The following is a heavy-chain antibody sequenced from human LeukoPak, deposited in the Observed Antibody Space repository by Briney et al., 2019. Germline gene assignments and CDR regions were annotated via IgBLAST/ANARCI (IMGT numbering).Heavy chain of an antibody. CDR2: IYYSGST. Sequence: ASETLSLTCTVSGGSISSYYWSWIRQPPGKGLEWIGYIYYSGSTNYNPSLKSRVTISVDTSKNQFSLKLSSVAAADTAVYYCARVFVYDSSGGDAFDIWGQGTMVTVSS. CDR1: GGSISSYY. V-gene: IGHV4-59*01. J-gene: IGHJ3*02. D-gene: IGHD3-22*01. CDR3: ARVFVYDSSGGDAFDI.